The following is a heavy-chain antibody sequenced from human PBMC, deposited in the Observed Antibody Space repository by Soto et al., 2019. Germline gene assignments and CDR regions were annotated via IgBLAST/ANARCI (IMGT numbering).Heavy chain of an antibody. V-gene: IGHV4-30-4*01. CDR2: IYYSGST. CDR3: ASSGYCTNGVCYTLFDS. Sequence: PSETLSLTCTVSGGSISSGDYYWSWIRQPPGKGLEWIGYIYYSGSTYYNPSLKSRVTISVDTSKNQFSLKLSSVTAADTAVYYCASSGYCTNGVCYTLFDSWGQGTLVTVSS. D-gene: IGHD2-8*01. CDR1: GGSISSGDYY. J-gene: IGHJ5*01.